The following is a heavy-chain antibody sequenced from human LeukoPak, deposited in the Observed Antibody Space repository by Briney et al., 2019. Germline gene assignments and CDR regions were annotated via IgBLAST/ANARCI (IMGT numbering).Heavy chain of an antibody. V-gene: IGHV4-59*01. CDR3: ARDDSGSYHQLGV. D-gene: IGHD1-26*01. CDR1: GDSISTSY. CDR2: IYYSGST. Sequence: PSETLSLTCTVSGDSISTSYWSWFRQPPGKGLEWIGYIYYSGSTNYNPSLKSRVTISVDTSKNQFSLKLISVTAADTAVYYCARDDSGSYHQLGVWGQGTTVTVSS. J-gene: IGHJ6*02.